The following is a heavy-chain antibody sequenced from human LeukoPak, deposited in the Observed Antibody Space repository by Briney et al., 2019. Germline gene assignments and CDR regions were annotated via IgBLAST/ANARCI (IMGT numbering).Heavy chain of an antibody. CDR2: IKSKTDGGTT. J-gene: IGHJ4*02. CDR1: RFTFSDAW. D-gene: IGHD3-3*01. V-gene: IGHV3-15*01. Sequence: GGSLTLSCAASRFTFSDAWMSWVRQAPGKGLEWVGRIKSKTDGGTTDYAAPVKGRFIISRDDSKNMLYLQMSSLKTEDTAVYYCATFGVIVRNNYLDYWGQGALVAVSS. CDR3: ATFGVIVRNNYLDY.